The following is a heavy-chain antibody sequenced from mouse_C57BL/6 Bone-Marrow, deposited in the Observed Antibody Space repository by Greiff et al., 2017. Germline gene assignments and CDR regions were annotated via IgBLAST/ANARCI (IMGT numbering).Heavy chain of an antibody. D-gene: IGHD2-12*01. V-gene: IGHV1-55*01. Sequence: VQLQQPGAELVKPGASVKMSCKASGYTFTSYWITWVKQRPGQGLEWIGDIYPGSGSTNYNEKFKSKATLTVDKSSSTAYMQLSSLTSEDSAVYYCASSGYPYSFYFDYWGQGTTLTVSS. J-gene: IGHJ2*01. CDR2: IYPGSGST. CDR3: ASSGYPYSFYFDY. CDR1: GYTFTSYW.